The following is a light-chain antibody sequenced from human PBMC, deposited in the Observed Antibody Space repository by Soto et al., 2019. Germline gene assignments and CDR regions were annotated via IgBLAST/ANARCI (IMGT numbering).Light chain of an antibody. CDR3: QQLNSHPEGLT. V-gene: IGKV1-9*01. CDR1: QGISSY. J-gene: IGKJ4*01. Sequence: DIQLTQSPSFLSASVGDRVTITCRASQGISSYLAWYQQKPGKAPKLLIYAASTLQSGVPSRFSGSGSGTEFTLTISSLQPEDFATYYCQQLNSHPEGLTFGGGTKVEIK. CDR2: AAS.